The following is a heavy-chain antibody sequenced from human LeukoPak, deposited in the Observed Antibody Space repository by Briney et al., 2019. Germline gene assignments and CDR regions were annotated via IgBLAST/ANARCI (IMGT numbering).Heavy chain of an antibody. D-gene: IGHD6-19*01. CDR1: GFTFSSCA. Sequence: SGGSLRLSCAASGFTFSSCAMSWVRQAPGKGLEWVSAISGSGGSTYYADSVKGRFTISRDNSKNTLYLQMNSLRAEDTAVYYCAKGTGIAVAPDAFDIWGQGTMVTVSS. V-gene: IGHV3-23*01. CDR2: ISGSGGST. J-gene: IGHJ3*02. CDR3: AKGTGIAVAPDAFDI.